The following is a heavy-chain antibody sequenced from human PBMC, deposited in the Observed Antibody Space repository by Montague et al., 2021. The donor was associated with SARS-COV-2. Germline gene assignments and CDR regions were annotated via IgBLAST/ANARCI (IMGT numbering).Heavy chain of an antibody. CDR2: ISYSATS. CDR3: ARLGITLGGVIVIRYYFDF. Sequence: SETLSLTCTFSGASRSTKNYYWGWIRQPPGKGLEWIGSISYSATSYSNPSLKSRVTMSVDTSRNQLSLNLSSVTVADTAVYYCARLGITLGGVIVIRYYFDFGAREPWSPSPQ. V-gene: IGHV4-39*01. D-gene: IGHD3-16*02. CDR1: GASRSTKNYY. J-gene: IGHJ4*02.